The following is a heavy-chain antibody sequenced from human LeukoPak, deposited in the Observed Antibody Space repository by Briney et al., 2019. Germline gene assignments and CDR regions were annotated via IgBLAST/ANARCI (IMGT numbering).Heavy chain of an antibody. CDR1: GFTFSSSW. J-gene: IGHJ3*02. CDR2: IIGDGSLI. Sequence: GGSLRLSCAASGFTFSSSWMHWVRQVPGKGLVWVSCIIGDGSLIHYADSVKGRFTVSRDNAKNTLYLQMNSLRAEDTAVYYCAKTGKKTGDDAFDIWGQGTMVTVSS. V-gene: IGHV3-74*01. CDR3: AKTGKKTGDDAFDI. D-gene: IGHD7-27*01.